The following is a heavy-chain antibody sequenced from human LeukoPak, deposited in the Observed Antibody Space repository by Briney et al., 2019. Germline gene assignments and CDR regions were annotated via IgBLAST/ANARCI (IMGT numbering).Heavy chain of an antibody. V-gene: IGHV4-39*01. Sequence: SETLSLTCTVSGASIRTSTYYWGWLRQPPGKGLEWIGSVYSSGSPYYNPSFKSRLTISVDASKNQISLRLRSVTASDTAVYYCATNKTMMTAAGMFDPWGPGTLVTVSS. CDR2: VYSSGSP. J-gene: IGHJ5*02. D-gene: IGHD3-22*01. CDR1: GASIRTSTYY. CDR3: ATNKTMMTAAGMFDP.